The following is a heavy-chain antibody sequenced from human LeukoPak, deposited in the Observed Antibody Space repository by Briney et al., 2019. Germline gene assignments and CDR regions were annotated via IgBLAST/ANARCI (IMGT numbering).Heavy chain of an antibody. CDR2: FVPEDGET. V-gene: IGHV1-24*01. D-gene: IGHD3-16*01. Sequence: ASVKVSCKVSGYSLTELSMHWVRQAPGKGLEWMGGFVPEDGETIYAQKFQGRVTMSEDISTNTAYMELSSLRSEDTAMYYCARMGGPSWSNPWGQGTLVTVSS. J-gene: IGHJ5*02. CDR1: GYSLTELS. CDR3: ARMGGPSWSNP.